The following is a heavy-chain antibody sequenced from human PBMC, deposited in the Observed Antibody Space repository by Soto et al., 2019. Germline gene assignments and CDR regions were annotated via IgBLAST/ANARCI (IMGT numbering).Heavy chain of an antibody. D-gene: IGHD3-10*01. CDR1: GDTFSFYT. J-gene: IGHJ4*02. CDR3: ATSYGSGYRAFDY. V-gene: IGHV1-69*02. CDR2: VNPILSMS. Sequence: QVQMVQSGAEVKKPGSSVKVSCKASGDTFSFYTINWVRQAPGLGLEWMGRVNPILSMSNYAQKFQGRVTMTADKSTSTAYMELRSLRSADTAFYYCATSYGSGYRAFDYGGQGALVTVSS.